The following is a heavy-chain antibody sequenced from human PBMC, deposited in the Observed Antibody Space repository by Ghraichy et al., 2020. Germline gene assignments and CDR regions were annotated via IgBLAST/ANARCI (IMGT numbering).Heavy chain of an antibody. CDR2: INHSGST. J-gene: IGHJ4*02. V-gene: IGHV4-34*01. Sequence: SETLSLTCAVYGGSFSGYYWSWIRQPPGKGLEWIGEINHSGSTNYNPSLKSRVTISVDTSKNQFSLKLSSVTAADTAVYYCARAYCGGDCSFDYWGQGTLVTVSS. CDR3: ARAYCGGDCSFDY. CDR1: GGSFSGYY. D-gene: IGHD2-21*01.